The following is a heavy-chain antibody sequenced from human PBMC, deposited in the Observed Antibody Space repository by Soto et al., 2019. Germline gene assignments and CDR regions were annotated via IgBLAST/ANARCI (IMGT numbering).Heavy chain of an antibody. Sequence: ASVKVSCKASGGTFSSYAISWVRQAPGQGLEWMGGIIPSGGSTSYAQKFQGRVTMTRDTSTSTVYMELSSLRSEDTAVYYCARDESYGVVVAATLGAFDIWGQGTMVTVSS. D-gene: IGHD2-15*01. V-gene: IGHV1-46*01. CDR1: GGTFSSYA. J-gene: IGHJ3*02. CDR2: IIPSGGST. CDR3: ARDESYGVVVAATLGAFDI.